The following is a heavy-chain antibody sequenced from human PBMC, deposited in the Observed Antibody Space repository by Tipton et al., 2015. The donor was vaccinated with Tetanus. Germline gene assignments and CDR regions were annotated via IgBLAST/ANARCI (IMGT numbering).Heavy chain of an antibody. J-gene: IGHJ4*02. CDR2: IRSKANSYAT. D-gene: IGHD3-22*01. V-gene: IGHV3-73*01. CDR1: GFTFSGSA. CDR3: TRPLNYYDSSGPTLGN. Sequence: SLRLSCAASGFTFSGSAMHWVRQASGKGLEWVGRIRSKANSYATAYAASVKGRFTISRDDSKNTAYLQMNSLKTEDTAVYYCTRPLNYYDSSGPTLGNWGQGTLVTVSS.